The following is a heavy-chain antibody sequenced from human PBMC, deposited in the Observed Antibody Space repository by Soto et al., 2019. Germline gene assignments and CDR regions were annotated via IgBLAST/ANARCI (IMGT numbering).Heavy chain of an antibody. CDR3: ARDRGELLRLGSAFDI. CDR1: GFTFSSYA. J-gene: IGHJ3*02. CDR2: ISYDGSNK. V-gene: IGHV3-30-3*01. Sequence: GGSLRLSCAASGFTFSSYAMHWVRQAPGKGLEWVAVISYDGSNKYYADSVKGRFTISRDNSKNTLYLQMNSLRAEDTAVYYCARDRGELLRLGSAFDIWGQGTMVTVSS. D-gene: IGHD1-26*01.